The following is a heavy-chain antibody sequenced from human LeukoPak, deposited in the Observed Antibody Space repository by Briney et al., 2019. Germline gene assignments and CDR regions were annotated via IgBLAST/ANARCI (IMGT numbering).Heavy chain of an antibody. CDR1: GGSISSGDYY. Sequence: SETLSLTCTVSGGSISSGDYYWSWIRQPPGKGLEWIGYIYYSGSTYYNPSLKSRVTISVDTSKNQFSLKLSSVTAADTAVYYCARSIAVAGTLISPPYWYFDLWGRGTLVTVSS. V-gene: IGHV4-30-4*02. CDR2: IYYSGST. D-gene: IGHD6-19*01. J-gene: IGHJ2*01. CDR3: ARSIAVAGTLISPPYWYFDL.